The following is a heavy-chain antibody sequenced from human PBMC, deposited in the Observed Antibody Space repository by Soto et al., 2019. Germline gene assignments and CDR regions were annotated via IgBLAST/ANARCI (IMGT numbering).Heavy chain of an antibody. Sequence: GGSLRLSCTASGFTFGDYAMSWVRQAPGKGLEWVGFIRSKAYGGTTEYAASVKGRFTISRDDSKSIAYLQMNSLKTEDTAVYYCTRVRCSGGSCYGDCYYGMDVWGQGTTVTVS. J-gene: IGHJ6*02. CDR1: GFTFGDYA. CDR2: IRSKAYGGTT. V-gene: IGHV3-49*04. CDR3: TRVRCSGGSCYGDCYYGMDV. D-gene: IGHD2-15*01.